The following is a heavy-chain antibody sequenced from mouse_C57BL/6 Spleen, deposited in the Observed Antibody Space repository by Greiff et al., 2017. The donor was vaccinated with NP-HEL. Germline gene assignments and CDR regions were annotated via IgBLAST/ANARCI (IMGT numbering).Heavy chain of an antibody. V-gene: IGHV5-6*01. CDR2: ISSGGSYT. CDR3: ARHDGSSLAWFAY. CDR1: GFTFSSYG. Sequence: EVQRVESGGDLVKPGGSLKLSCAASGFTFSSYGMSWVRQTPDERLEWVATISSGGSYTYYPDSVKGRFTFSRDNAKNTLYLQMSSLKSEDTAMYYCARHDGSSLAWFAYWGQGTLVTVSA. D-gene: IGHD1-1*01. J-gene: IGHJ3*01.